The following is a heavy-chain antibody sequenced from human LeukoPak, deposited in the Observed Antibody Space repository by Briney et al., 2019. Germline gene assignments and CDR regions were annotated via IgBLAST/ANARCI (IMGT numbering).Heavy chain of an antibody. CDR1: GYTFTSYG. Sequence: ASVKVSCKASGYTFTSYGISWVRPAPGQGLAWVGWISGYYGDTNSARKLQGRVTMTTGTSTSTAYMELRSLISDDTAVYYCARDQRSSCTGGTCYYFDYWGQGTLVTVSP. D-gene: IGHD2-15*01. CDR2: ISGYYGDT. J-gene: IGHJ4*02. CDR3: ARDQRSSCTGGTCYYFDY. V-gene: IGHV1-18*01.